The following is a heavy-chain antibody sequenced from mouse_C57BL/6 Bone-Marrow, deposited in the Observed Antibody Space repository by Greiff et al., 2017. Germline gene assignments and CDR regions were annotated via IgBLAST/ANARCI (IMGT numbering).Heavy chain of an antibody. D-gene: IGHD2-4*01. CDR3: ARDSYDYDGDYYAMDY. CDR2: IDPSDSYT. Sequence: QVQLKQPGAEPVPPSASLPLSLHSSFYTFTIYWMQWVKQRPGQGLEWIGEIDPSDSYTNYNQKFKGKATLTVDTSSSTAYMQLSSLTSEDSAVYYCARDSYDYDGDYYAMDYWGQGTSVTVSS. CDR1: FYTFTIYW. V-gene: IGHV1-50*01. J-gene: IGHJ4*01.